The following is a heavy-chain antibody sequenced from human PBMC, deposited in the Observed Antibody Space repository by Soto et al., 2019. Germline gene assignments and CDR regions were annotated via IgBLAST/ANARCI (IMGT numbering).Heavy chain of an antibody. CDR3: ARDTDYCSSTSCHRDVCEI. D-gene: IGHD2-2*01. CDR1: GGSVSSGSYY. J-gene: IGHJ3*02. CDR2: IYYSGST. Sequence: SETLSLTCTVSGGSVSSGSYYWSWIRQPPGKGLEWIGYIYYSGSTNYNPSLKSRVTISVDTSKNQSSLKLSSVTAADTAVYYCARDTDYCSSTSCHRDVCEIWGQGTMVTVS. V-gene: IGHV4-61*01.